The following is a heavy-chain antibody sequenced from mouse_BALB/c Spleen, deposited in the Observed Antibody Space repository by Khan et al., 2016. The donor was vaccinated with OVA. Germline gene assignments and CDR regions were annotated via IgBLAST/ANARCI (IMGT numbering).Heavy chain of an antibody. Sequence: EVQLQESGGGLVQPGGSRKLSCAASGFTFSSYGMHWVRQAPERGLEWVAYISGDSNTIYYADTVKGRFTISRDNPRNTLFLQMTSLISEKTAMYYCATSYFYGYYFDYWGPGTTLTVSS. CDR3: ATSYFYGYYFDY. CDR2: ISGDSNTI. J-gene: IGHJ2*01. V-gene: IGHV5-17*02. D-gene: IGHD1-1*01. CDR1: GFTFSSYG.